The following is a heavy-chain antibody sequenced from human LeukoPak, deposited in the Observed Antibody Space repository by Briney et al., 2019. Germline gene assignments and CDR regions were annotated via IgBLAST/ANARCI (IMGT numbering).Heavy chain of an antibody. Sequence: SETLSLTCTVSGGSISSYYWSWIRQPPGKGLEWIGYIYYSGSTIYNPSLKSRVTISVDTSKNQFSLKLSSVTAADTAVYYCARHLRVAGKPPTNWYFDLWGRGTLVTVSS. V-gene: IGHV4-59*08. J-gene: IGHJ2*01. D-gene: IGHD6-19*01. CDR2: IYYSGST. CDR1: GGSISSYY. CDR3: ARHLRVAGKPPTNWYFDL.